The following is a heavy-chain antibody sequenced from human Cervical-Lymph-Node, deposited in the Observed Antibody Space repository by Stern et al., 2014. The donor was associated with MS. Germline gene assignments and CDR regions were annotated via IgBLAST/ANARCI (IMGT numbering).Heavy chain of an antibody. J-gene: IGHJ2*01. CDR1: GYTFNNFW. CDR3: ARTRSSSWNWYFDV. D-gene: IGHD2-2*01. Sequence: MQLVQSGAEVKLPGESLKISCQGSGYTFNNFWIGWVRQMPGKGLEWMGTSYPGDSDTRYSPSFKGQVSISVDRSSRVAYLQWRSLKASDTAIYYCARTRSSSWNWYFDVWGRGTQVAVYS. V-gene: IGHV5-51*03. CDR2: SYPGDSDT.